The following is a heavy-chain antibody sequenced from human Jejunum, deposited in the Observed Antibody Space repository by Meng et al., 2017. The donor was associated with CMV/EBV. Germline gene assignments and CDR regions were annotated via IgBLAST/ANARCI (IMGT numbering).Heavy chain of an antibody. CDR2: IYYGGST. D-gene: IGHD2/OR15-2a*01. J-gene: IGHJ4*02. CDR1: GGSINSCY. V-gene: IGHV4-59*01. Sequence: SGGSINSCYWSWIRQPPGKGLEWIGSIYYGGSTNYNPSLKSRVTISVDTSKNQFSLKLSSVTAADTAVYYCARVLNSGTFYKFDYWGQGTLVTVSS. CDR3: ARVLNSGTFYKFDY.